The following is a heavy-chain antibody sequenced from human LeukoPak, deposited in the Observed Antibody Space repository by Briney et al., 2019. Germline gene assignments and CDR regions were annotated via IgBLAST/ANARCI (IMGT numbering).Heavy chain of an antibody. CDR1: GFTFRNYA. Sequence: GGSLRLSCAASGFTFRNYAMSWVRQTPGKGLEWVSSISGSGGSTNYADSVKGRFTISRDNSKNTLYLQMNSLRAEDTAVYYCAKEPQSDFWSGPHGYYFDYWGQGTLVTVSS. J-gene: IGHJ4*02. V-gene: IGHV3-23*01. CDR3: AKEPQSDFWSGPHGYYFDY. CDR2: ISGSGGST. D-gene: IGHD3-3*01.